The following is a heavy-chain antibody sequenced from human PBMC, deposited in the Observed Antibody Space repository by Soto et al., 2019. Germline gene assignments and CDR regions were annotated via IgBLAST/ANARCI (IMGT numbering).Heavy chain of an antibody. V-gene: IGHV3-23*01. J-gene: IGHJ4*02. Sequence: EVQLLESGGGLVQPGGSLRLSCAASGFTFNSYAITWVRQAPGKGLEWVSSISGSGGNTYYTDSVKGRFTISRDNSKNTVYLQMNRLSEDTAVYCCAIGYGDFLGAFDSWGQGTLVTVSS. CDR2: ISGSGGNT. CDR1: GFTFNSYA. CDR3: AIGYGDFLGAFDS. D-gene: IGHD4-17*01.